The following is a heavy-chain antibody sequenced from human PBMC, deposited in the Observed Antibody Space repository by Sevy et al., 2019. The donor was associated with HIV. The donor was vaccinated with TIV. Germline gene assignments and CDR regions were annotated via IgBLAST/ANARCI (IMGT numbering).Heavy chain of an antibody. Sequence: ASVKVSCKASDYTFSTQGFNWVRQAPGQGLEWMGWISAYNGNTKYAQKFQGRVTMTTDTSTSTAYMELGSLTSDDTAVHYCARDWAPGYYYDAIGVKRDYYFDYWGQGTLVTVSS. J-gene: IGHJ4*02. CDR2: ISAYNGNT. D-gene: IGHD3-22*01. CDR3: ARDWAPGYYYDAIGVKRDYYFDY. V-gene: IGHV1-18*01. CDR1: DYTFSTQG.